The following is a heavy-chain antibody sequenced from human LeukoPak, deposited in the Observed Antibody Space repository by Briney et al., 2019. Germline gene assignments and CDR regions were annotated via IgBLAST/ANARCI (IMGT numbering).Heavy chain of an antibody. V-gene: IGHV4-34*01. Sequence: PSETLSLTCAVYGGSFSGYYWSWIRQPPGKGLEWIGEINHSGSTNYNPSLKSRVTISVDTSKNQFSLKLSSVTAADTAVYYCARVIRYYYGSGSYYNGGYYYMDVWGKGTTVTISS. CDR1: GGSFSGYY. CDR2: INHSGST. CDR3: ARVIRYYYGSGSYYNGGYYYMDV. D-gene: IGHD3-10*01. J-gene: IGHJ6*03.